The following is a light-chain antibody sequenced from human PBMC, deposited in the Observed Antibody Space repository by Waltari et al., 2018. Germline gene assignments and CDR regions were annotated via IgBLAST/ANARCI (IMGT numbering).Light chain of an antibody. Sequence: SYELTQPLSVSVALGPTATITCWANHIESKNVHWYQQKPGQAPVLVVYRDINRPSGIPERFSGSNSGNTATLTISGAQAGDEADYYCQVWDSSTAIFGGGTKLTVL. CDR1: HIESKN. J-gene: IGLJ2*01. CDR2: RDI. CDR3: QVWDSSTAI. V-gene: IGLV3-9*01.